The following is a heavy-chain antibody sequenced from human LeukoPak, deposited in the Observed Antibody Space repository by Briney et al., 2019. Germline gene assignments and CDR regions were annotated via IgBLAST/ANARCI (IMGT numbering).Heavy chain of an antibody. J-gene: IGHJ4*02. V-gene: IGHV5-51*01. CDR1: GYTFSSYW. D-gene: IGHD3-3*01. CDR2: IYPGDSDT. CDR3: ARQNDFRLDY. Sequence: GESLRISCKGSGYTFSSYWIDWVRQLPGEGLEWMGIIYPGDSDTRYSPSLQGQVTISVDTSIGTAYLQWSSLKASDTAIYYCARQNDFRLDYWGQGTLVTVSS.